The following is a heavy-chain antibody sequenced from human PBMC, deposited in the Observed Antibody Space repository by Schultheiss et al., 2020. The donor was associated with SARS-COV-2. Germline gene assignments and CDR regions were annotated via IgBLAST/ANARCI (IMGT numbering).Heavy chain of an antibody. D-gene: IGHD4-17*01. J-gene: IGHJ6*02. CDR3: AKDLGYGDYVGNNYYGMDV. CDR2: ISYDGSNK. V-gene: IGHV3-30*18. CDR1: GFTFSSYA. Sequence: GESLKISCAASGFTFSSYAMHWVRQAPGKGLEWVAVISYDGSNKYYADSVKGRFTISRDNSKNTLYLQMNSLRAEDTAVYYCAKDLGYGDYVGNNYYGMDVWGQGTTVNVSS.